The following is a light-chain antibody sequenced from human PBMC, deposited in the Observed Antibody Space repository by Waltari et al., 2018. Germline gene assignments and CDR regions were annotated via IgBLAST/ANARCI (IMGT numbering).Light chain of an antibody. J-gene: IGLJ3*02. CDR1: TSTIASNS. CDR3: GSWDSSLSARV. Sequence: QSVLTQPPSLSAAPGQMVTISCSGSTSTIASNSVSWYQQVPGTAPKLLIYDNDQRPSTIPHRFSGSKSGTSATLGITGLQTGDEAEYFCGSWDSSLSARVFGGGTKLTVL. CDR2: DND. V-gene: IGLV1-51*01.